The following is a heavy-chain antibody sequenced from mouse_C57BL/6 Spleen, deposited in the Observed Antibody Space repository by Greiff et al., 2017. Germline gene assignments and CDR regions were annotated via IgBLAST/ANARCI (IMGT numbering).Heavy chain of an antibody. Sequence: EVQLQQSGAELVRPGASVKLSCTASGFNIKDDYMHWVKQRPEQGLEWIGWIDPENGDTEYASKFQGKATITADTSSNTAYLQLSSLTSEDTAVYYCTTRSTTDYFDYWGKGTTLTVSS. V-gene: IGHV14-4*01. J-gene: IGHJ2*01. CDR1: GFNIKDDY. CDR2: IDPENGDT. CDR3: TTRSTTDYFDY. D-gene: IGHD1-1*01.